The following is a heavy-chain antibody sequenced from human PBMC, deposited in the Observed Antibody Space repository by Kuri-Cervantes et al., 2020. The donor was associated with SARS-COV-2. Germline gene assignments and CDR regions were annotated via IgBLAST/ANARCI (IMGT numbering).Heavy chain of an antibody. CDR3: ARPQGYCSGGSCPDAFDI. J-gene: IGHJ3*02. CDR2: ISWNSGSI. CDR1: GFTFDDYA. Sequence: GGSLRLSCAASGFTFDDYAMHWVRQAPGKGLEWVSGISWNSGSIGYADSVKGRFTISRDNSKNTLYLQMNSLRAEDTAVYYCARPQGYCSGGSCPDAFDIWGQGTMVTVSS. V-gene: IGHV3-9*01. D-gene: IGHD2-15*01.